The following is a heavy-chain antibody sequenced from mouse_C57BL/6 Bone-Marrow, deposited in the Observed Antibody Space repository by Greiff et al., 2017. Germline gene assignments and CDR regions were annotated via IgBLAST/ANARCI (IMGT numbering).Heavy chain of an antibody. J-gene: IGHJ1*03. V-gene: IGHV1-55*01. CDR1: GYTFTSYW. Sequence: QVQLQQPGAELVKPGASVTMSCKASGYTFTSYWITWVKQRPGQGLEWIGDIYPGSGSTNYNEKFKSKATLTVDTSSSTAYMQLSSLTSEDSAVYYCARAGDWYFDVWGTGTTVTVSS. CDR2: IYPGSGST. CDR3: ARAGDWYFDV. D-gene: IGHD3-2*02.